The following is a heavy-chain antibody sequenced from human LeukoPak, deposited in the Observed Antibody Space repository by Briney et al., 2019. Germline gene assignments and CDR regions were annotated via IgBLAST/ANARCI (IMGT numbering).Heavy chain of an antibody. J-gene: IGHJ5*02. CDR3: AREGDYRGDWFDP. CDR1: GYTFTGYY. D-gene: IGHD3-16*01. V-gene: IGHV1-2*02. Sequence: APVKVSCKASGYTFTGYYMHWVRQAPGQGLEWMGWINPNSGGTNYAQKFQGRVTMTRDTSISTAYMELSRLRSDDTAVYYCAREGDYRGDWFDPWGQGTLVTVSS. CDR2: INPNSGGT.